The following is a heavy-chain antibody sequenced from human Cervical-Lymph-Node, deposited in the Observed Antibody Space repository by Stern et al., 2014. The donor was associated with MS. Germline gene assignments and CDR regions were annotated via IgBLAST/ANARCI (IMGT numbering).Heavy chain of an antibody. CDR1: GGPISGGGYY. V-gene: IGHV4-31*03. Sequence: QLQLQESGPGLVKPSQTLSLTCSVSGGPISGGGYYWGWIRPHPGEGLGWIGHIYCRGSTAYNPSLRSRVTIAVDTSKNQFSLRLTSMTAADAAVYFCAREGLNTVPYFDHWGQGTRVTVSS. D-gene: IGHD4-17*01. CDR2: IYCRGST. J-gene: IGHJ4*02. CDR3: AREGLNTVPYFDH.